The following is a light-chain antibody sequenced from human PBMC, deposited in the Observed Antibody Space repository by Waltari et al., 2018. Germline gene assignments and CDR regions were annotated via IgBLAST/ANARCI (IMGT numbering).Light chain of an antibody. V-gene: IGLV2-14*03. CDR1: SSDFGPNKY. J-gene: IGLJ3*02. CDR2: DVT. CDR3: SSRTNSITWV. Sequence: QSALTQPASVSGSPGQSITIPCTATSSDFGPNKYCSWYHQHPGKAPKVVIYDVTERPSGVSNRFSGSKSGSTASLTISGLQTEDEADYYCSSRTNSITWVFGGGTKVTVL.